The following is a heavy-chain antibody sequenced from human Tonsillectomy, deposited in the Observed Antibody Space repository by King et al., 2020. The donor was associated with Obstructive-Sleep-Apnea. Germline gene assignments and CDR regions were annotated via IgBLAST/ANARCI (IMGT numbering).Heavy chain of an antibody. CDR2: IYHSGRT. CDR3: ARADLDTAMITFDY. V-gene: IGHV4-38-2*02. D-gene: IGHD5-18*01. CDR1: AYSISSGYY. Sequence: QLQESGPGLVKPSETLSLTCTVAAYSISSGYYWGWIRQPPGKGLEWIGSIYHSGRTYYRPSLKSRITLSVDTSKNQFSLELNSVTAADTAVYYCARADLDTAMITFDYWGQGTLVTVSS. J-gene: IGHJ4*02.